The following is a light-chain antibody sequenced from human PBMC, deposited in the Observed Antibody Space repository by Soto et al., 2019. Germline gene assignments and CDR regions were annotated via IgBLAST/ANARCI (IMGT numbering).Light chain of an antibody. CDR3: QQLNSYPPT. V-gene: IGKV1-9*01. CDR1: RGISSY. CDR2: AAS. J-gene: IGKJ3*01. Sequence: DLQLTQSPSFLSASVGDRVTITCRASRGISSYLAWYQQKPGKAPKLLIYAASTLQSGVPSRFSGSGSGTEFTLTISSLQPEDFATYYCQQLNSYPPTFGPGTKVHIK.